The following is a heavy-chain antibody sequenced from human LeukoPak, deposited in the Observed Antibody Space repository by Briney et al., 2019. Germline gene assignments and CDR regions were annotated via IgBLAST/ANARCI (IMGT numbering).Heavy chain of an antibody. J-gene: IGHJ6*02. D-gene: IGHD3-3*01. CDR2: ISYDGSNK. CDR1: GFTFSSYA. V-gene: IGHV3-30*04. Sequence: AGGSLRLSCAASGFTFSSYAMHWVRQAPGKGLEWVAVISYDGSNKYYADSVKGRFTISRDNSKNTLYLQMNSLRAEDTAVYYCARESYDFWSGPLYYYYYGMDVWGQGTTVTVSS. CDR3: ARESYDFWSGPLYYYYYGMDV.